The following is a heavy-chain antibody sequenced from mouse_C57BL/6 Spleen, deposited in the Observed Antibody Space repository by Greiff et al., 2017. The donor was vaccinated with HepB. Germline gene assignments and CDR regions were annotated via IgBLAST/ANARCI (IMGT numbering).Heavy chain of an antibody. CDR1: GYTFTDYE. Sequence: QVQLKQSGAELVRPGASVTLSCKASGYTFTDYEMHWVKQTPVHGLEWIGAIDPETGGTAYNQKFKGKAILTADKSSSTAYMELRSLTSEDSAVYYCTRDYYGSRPWYFDVWGTGTTVTVSS. D-gene: IGHD1-1*01. CDR2: IDPETGGT. V-gene: IGHV1-15*01. CDR3: TRDYYGSRPWYFDV. J-gene: IGHJ1*03.